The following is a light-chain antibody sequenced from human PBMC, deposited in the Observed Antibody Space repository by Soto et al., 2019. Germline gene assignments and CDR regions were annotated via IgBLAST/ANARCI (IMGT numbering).Light chain of an antibody. CDR1: QSIDSW. Sequence: DIQMTQSPSTLSASVGDRVTITCRASQSIDSWLAWYQQKPGKAPKLLIYKASTLESGVPSRFSGSGSGTEFTLTISSLQPDDFATCYCQQYNSPWTFGQGTKVEIK. J-gene: IGKJ1*01. CDR2: KAS. V-gene: IGKV1-5*03. CDR3: QQYNSPWT.